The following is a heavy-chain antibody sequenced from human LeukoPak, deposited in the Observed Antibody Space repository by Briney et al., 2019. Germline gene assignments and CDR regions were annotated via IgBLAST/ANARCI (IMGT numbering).Heavy chain of an antibody. Sequence: PSETLSLTCAVYGGSFSGYYWSWIRQPPGKGLEWIGEINHSGSTNYNPSLKSRVTISVDTSKNQFSLKLSSVTAADTAVYYCARSGLYYYGSGRALYWFDPWGQGTLVTVSS. D-gene: IGHD3-10*01. J-gene: IGHJ5*02. CDR3: ARSGLYYYGSGRALYWFDP. CDR2: INHSGST. V-gene: IGHV4-34*01. CDR1: GGSFSGYY.